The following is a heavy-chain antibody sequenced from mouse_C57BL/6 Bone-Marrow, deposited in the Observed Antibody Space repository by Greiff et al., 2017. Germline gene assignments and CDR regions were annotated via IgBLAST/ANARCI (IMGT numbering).Heavy chain of an antibody. Sequence: EVMLVESGGGLVKPGGSLKLSCAASGFTFSSYAMSWVRQTPEKRLEWVATISDGGSYTYYPDNVKGRFTISRDNAKNNLYLQMSHLKSEDTAMYYCARDRGLRGFAYWGQGTLVTVSA. V-gene: IGHV5-4*01. CDR3: ARDRGLRGFAY. CDR1: GFTFSSYA. J-gene: IGHJ3*01. D-gene: IGHD6-1*01. CDR2: ISDGGSYT.